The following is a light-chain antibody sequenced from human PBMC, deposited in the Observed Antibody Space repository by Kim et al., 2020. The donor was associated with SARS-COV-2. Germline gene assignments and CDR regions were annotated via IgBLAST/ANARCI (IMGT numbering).Light chain of an antibody. J-gene: IGLJ3*02. Sequence: QSVLTQPPSASGTPGQRVTISCSGSSSNIGSNYVYWYQQLPGTAPKLLIYSNNQRPSGVPDRFSGSKSGTSASLAISGLRSKDEADYYCAAWDDSLSGWVFGGGTQLTVL. CDR1: SSNIGSNY. CDR2: SNN. CDR3: AAWDDSLSGWV. V-gene: IGLV1-47*02.